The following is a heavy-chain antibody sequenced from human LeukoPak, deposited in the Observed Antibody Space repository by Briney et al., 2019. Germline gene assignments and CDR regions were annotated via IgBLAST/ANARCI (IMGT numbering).Heavy chain of an antibody. D-gene: IGHD1-26*01. CDR3: ARDWDVRSYYYYGMDV. V-gene: IGHV1-18*01. Sequence: GASVKVSCKASGYTFTSYGISRVRQAPGQGLEWMGWISAYNGNTNYAQKLQGRVTMTTDTSTSTAYMELRSLRSDDTAVYYCARDWDVRSYYYYGMDVWGQGTTVTVSS. CDR1: GYTFTSYG. CDR2: ISAYNGNT. J-gene: IGHJ6*02.